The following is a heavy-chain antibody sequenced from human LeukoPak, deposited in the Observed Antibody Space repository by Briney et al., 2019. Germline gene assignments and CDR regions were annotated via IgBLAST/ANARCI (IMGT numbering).Heavy chain of an antibody. J-gene: IGHJ6*03. Sequence: GGSLRLSCAASGFTFSAYSMNWVRQAPGKGLEWISHIGISSGNTKYADSVKGRFTISGDKAKNSLYLQMNSLRVEDTAVYYCAKGAGDMDVWGKGTTVTVSS. CDR2: IGISSGNT. CDR1: GFTFSAYS. CDR3: AKGAGDMDV. V-gene: IGHV3-48*01. D-gene: IGHD1-14*01.